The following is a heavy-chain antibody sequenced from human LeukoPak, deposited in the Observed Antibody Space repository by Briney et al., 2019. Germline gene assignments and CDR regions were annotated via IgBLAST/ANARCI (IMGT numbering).Heavy chain of an antibody. Sequence: GGSLRLSCAASGFTFSGSSIHWVRQASGKGLEWVGLIRTKANSYATAYAASVTGRFTISRDDSKDTSYLQMNSLRAEDTAVYYCATDRRVGFEYWGQGTLVTVSS. J-gene: IGHJ4*02. CDR3: ATDRRVGFEY. V-gene: IGHV3-73*01. CDR1: GFTFSGSS. CDR2: IRTKANSYAT. D-gene: IGHD3-22*01.